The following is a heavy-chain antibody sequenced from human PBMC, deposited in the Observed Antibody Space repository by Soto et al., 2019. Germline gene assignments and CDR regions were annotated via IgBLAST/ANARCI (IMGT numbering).Heavy chain of an antibody. CDR1: GYTFTSYA. D-gene: IGHD4-17*01. CDR3: ARPDYCALHAFDY. J-gene: IGHJ4*02. CDR2: INAGNGNT. Sequence: QVQLVQSGAEVKKPGASVKVSCKASGYTFTSYAMHWVRQAPGHRLEWMGWINAGNGNTKYSQKFQGRVTITRDTSASTAYMEPSSLRSEDTAVYYCARPDYCALHAFDYWGQGTLVTVSS. V-gene: IGHV1-3*01.